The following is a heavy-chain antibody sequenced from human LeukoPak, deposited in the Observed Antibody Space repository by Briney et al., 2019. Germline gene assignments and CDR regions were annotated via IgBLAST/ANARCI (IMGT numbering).Heavy chain of an antibody. Sequence: GGSLRLSCEASGFSFPYGMSWVRQAPGKGLEWVSGITNSGENTYYADSVKGRFTISRDNAKSSLYLQMNSVRAEDTAVYYCFAFDFWGQGRMVAVSS. CDR3: FAFDF. CDR1: GFSFPYG. CDR2: ITNSGENT. J-gene: IGHJ3*01. V-gene: IGHV3-23*01.